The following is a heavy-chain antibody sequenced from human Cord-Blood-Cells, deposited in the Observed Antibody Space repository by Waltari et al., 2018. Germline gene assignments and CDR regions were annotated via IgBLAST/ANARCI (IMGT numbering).Heavy chain of an antibody. CDR2: IIPIFGTE. CDR3: AREGRIVGATKDAFDI. CDR1: GGTFSSYA. D-gene: IGHD1-26*01. Sequence: QVQLVQSGAEVKKPGSSVKVSCKASGGTFSSYAISWVLQAPGQGLEWMGGIIPIFGTENYAQKFQGRVTITADESTSTAYMELSSLRSEDTAVYYCAREGRIVGATKDAFDIWGQGTMVTVSS. J-gene: IGHJ3*02. V-gene: IGHV1-69*01.